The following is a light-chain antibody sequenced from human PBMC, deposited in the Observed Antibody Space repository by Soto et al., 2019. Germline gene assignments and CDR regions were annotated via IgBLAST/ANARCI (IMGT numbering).Light chain of an antibody. CDR2: DAS. J-gene: IGKJ2*01. CDR1: QSVSSD. CDR3: QQRSNWPPVYT. Sequence: EIVLTQSPATLSLSPWERATLSCRASQSVSSDLAWYQQKLGQAPRLLIYDASNRANGIPARFSGSGSGTDFTHIISSIEPEDFAVYDCQQRSNWPPVYTFGQGTKLEIK. V-gene: IGKV3-11*01.